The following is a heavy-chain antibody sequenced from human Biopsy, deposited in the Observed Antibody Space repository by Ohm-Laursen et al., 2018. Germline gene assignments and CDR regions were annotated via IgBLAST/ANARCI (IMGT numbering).Heavy chain of an antibody. CDR2: ISSNGVTT. CDR1: RFTFNHYA. J-gene: IGHJ4*02. D-gene: IGHD2-2*02. CDR3: AKGGYCSATSCNRDVDY. Sequence: SLRLSCAPSRFTFNHYAMHWVRQAPAKGLEWVSTISSNGVTTFYADSVKGRLTISRDGSSDTLYLQMHSLSADDTALYYCAKGGYCSATSCNRDVDYWGQGALVTVAS. V-gene: IGHV3-23*01.